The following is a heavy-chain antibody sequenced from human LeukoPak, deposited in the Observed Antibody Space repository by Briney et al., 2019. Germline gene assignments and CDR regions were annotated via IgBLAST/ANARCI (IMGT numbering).Heavy chain of an antibody. Sequence: PGGFLRLSCAASGFTFSDYYMSWIRQAPGKGLEWVSYISSSGSTIYYADSVKGRFTISRDNAKNSLYLQMNSLRAEDTAVYYCARDFTYYDFWSGYPRNYYYYMDVWGKGTTVTVSS. D-gene: IGHD3-3*01. CDR1: GFTFSDYY. V-gene: IGHV3-11*01. CDR2: ISSSGSTI. J-gene: IGHJ6*03. CDR3: ARDFTYYDFWSGYPRNYYYYMDV.